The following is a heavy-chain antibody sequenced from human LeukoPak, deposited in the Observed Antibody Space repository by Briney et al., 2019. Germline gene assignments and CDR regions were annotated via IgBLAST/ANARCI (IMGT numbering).Heavy chain of an antibody. CDR2: IQYDGRNK. J-gene: IGHJ3*02. V-gene: IGHV3-30*02. Sequence: GGSLRLSCQASGFSFSTYGMHWVRQAPGKGLEWVAFIQYDGRNKYYRDSVKGRYAISRDNSKNTLYLQMNSLRTEDTAVYNCAKDTYYDSSGFYYDGFDIWGQGTTVTVSS. CDR1: GFSFSTYG. CDR3: AKDTYYDSSGFYYDGFDI. D-gene: IGHD3-22*01.